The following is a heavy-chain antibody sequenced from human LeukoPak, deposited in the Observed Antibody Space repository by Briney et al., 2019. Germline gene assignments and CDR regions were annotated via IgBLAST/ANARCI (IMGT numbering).Heavy chain of an antibody. CDR3: AKDQPVVVLWFGEPMDV. CDR2: ISGSGGST. Sequence: PGGSLRLSCAASGFTFSSYGMSWVRQAPGKGLEWVSAISGSGGSTYYADSVKGRFTISRDNSKNTLYLQMNSLRAEDTAVYYCAKDQPVVVLWFGEPMDVWGKGTTVTISS. V-gene: IGHV3-23*01. D-gene: IGHD3-10*01. CDR1: GFTFSSYG. J-gene: IGHJ6*03.